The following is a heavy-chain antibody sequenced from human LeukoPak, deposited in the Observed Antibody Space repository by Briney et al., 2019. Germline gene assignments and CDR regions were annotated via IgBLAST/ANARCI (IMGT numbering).Heavy chain of an antibody. D-gene: IGHD3-9*01. CDR2: ISSSSSYI. V-gene: IGHV3-21*01. J-gene: IGHJ4*02. CDR3: AVAWYYDILTGESDY. CDR1: GFTFSSYS. Sequence: GGSLRLSCAASGFTFSSYSMNWVRQAPGKGLEWVSSISSSSSYIYYADSVKGRFATSRDNAKNSLYLQMNSLRAEDTAVYYCAVAWYYDILTGESDYWGQGTLVTVSS.